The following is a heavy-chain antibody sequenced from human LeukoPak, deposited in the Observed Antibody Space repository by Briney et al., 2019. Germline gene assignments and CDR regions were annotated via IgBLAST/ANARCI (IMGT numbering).Heavy chain of an antibody. CDR2: ISSSGSTI. J-gene: IGHJ4*02. D-gene: IGHD3-3*01. CDR3: ARELKYYDFWSGYYTGGDYFDY. V-gene: IGHV3-11*01. CDR1: GFTFSDYY. Sequence: GRSLRLSCAASGFTFSDYYMSWIRQAPGKGLEWVSYISSSGSTIYYADSVKSRFTISRDNAKNSLYLQMNSLRAEDTAVYYCARELKYYDFWSGYYTGGDYFDYWGQGTLVTVSS.